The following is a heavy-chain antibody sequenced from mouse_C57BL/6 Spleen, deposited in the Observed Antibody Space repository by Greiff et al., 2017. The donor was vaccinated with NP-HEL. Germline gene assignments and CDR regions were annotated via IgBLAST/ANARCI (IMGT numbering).Heavy chain of an antibody. Sequence: VQLQQSGPELVKPGASVKISCKASGYSFTGYYMNWVRQSPEKSLEWIGEINPSTGGTTYNQKFKAKATLTVDKSSSTAYMQLKSLTSEDSAVYYCARFTTVVAFDYWGQGTTLTVSS. CDR3: ARFTTVVAFDY. V-gene: IGHV1-42*01. D-gene: IGHD1-1*01. CDR1: GYSFTGYY. J-gene: IGHJ2*01. CDR2: INPSTGGT.